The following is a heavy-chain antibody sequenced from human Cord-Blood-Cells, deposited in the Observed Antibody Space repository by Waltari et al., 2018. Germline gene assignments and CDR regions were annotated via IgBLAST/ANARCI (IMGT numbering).Heavy chain of an antibody. CDR2: INHSGST. Sequence: QVQLQQWGAGLLKPSETLSLTCAVYGGSFSGYSWSWIRKPPGKGLGWVGEINHSGSTNYNPSLKRRVTISVDTSKNRLSLKLSSVTAADTAVYYCAGSLGSVYYVPDAFDIWGQGTMVTVSS. J-gene: IGHJ3*02. D-gene: IGHD3-3*01. CDR3: AGSLGSVYYVPDAFDI. V-gene: IGHV4-34*01. CDR1: GGSFSGYS.